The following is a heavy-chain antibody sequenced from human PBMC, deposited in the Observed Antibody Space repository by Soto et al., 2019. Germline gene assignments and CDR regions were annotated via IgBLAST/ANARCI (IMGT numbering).Heavy chain of an antibody. J-gene: IGHJ6*03. CDR3: ARDRKGTYYDFWSGSHPPSYYYYYSMDV. Sequence: LRLSCAASGFTFSSYGMHWVRQAPGKGLEWVAVIWYDGSNKYYADSVKGRFTISRDNSKNTLYLQMNSLRAEDTAVYYCARDRKGTYYDFWSGSHPPSYYYYYSMDVWGKGTTVTVSS. CDR2: IWYDGSNK. CDR1: GFTFSSYG. V-gene: IGHV3-33*01. D-gene: IGHD3-3*01.